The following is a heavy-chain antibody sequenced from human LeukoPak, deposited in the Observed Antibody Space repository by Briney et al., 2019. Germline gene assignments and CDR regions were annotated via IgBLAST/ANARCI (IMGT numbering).Heavy chain of an antibody. CDR2: ISAYNGNT. V-gene: IGHV1-18*01. Sequence: ASVKVSCKASGYTFTSYGISWVRQAPGQGLEWMGWISAYNGNTNYAQKLQGRVTMTTDTPTSTAYMELRSLRSDDTAVYYCAAHLYCSSTSCYLGWFDPWGQGTLVTVSS. CDR3: AAHLYCSSTSCYLGWFDP. CDR1: GYTFTSYG. D-gene: IGHD2-2*01. J-gene: IGHJ5*02.